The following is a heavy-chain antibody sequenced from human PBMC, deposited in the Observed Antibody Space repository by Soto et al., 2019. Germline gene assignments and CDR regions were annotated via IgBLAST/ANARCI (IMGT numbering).Heavy chain of an antibody. Sequence: SETLSLTCAVYGGSFSGYYWSWIRQPPGKGLEWIGEINHSGSTNYNPSLKSRVTISVDTSKNQFSLKLSSVTAADTAVYYCARETGSIVVVPAASDHYYYMDVWGKGTTVTVSS. J-gene: IGHJ6*03. CDR1: GGSFSGYY. D-gene: IGHD2-2*01. CDR3: ARETGSIVVVPAASDHYYYMDV. CDR2: INHSGST. V-gene: IGHV4-34*01.